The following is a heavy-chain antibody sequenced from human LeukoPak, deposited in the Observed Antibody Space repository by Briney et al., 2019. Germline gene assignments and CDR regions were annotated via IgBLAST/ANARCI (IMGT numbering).Heavy chain of an antibody. D-gene: IGHD2-21*01. CDR2: IYYSGST. J-gene: IGHJ4*02. CDR1: GGSISSSSYY. Sequence: SETLSLTCTVSGGSISSSSYYWGWIRQPPGKGLEWIGSIYYSGSTYYNPSLKSRVTISVDTSKNQFSLKLSSVTAADTAVYYCARYLAYCGGDCYSRLGPFDYWGQGTLVTVSS. CDR3: ARYLAYCGGDCYSRLGPFDY. V-gene: IGHV4-39*01.